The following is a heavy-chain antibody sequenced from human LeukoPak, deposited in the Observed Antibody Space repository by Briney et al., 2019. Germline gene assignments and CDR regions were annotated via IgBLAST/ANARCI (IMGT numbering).Heavy chain of an antibody. CDR1: GGSFSGYY. J-gene: IGHJ4*02. D-gene: IGHD4-17*01. V-gene: IGHV4-34*01. Sequence: SETLSLTCAVYGGSFSGYYWSWIRQPPGKGLEWIGEINHSGSTNYNPSLKSRVTISVDTSKNQFSLKLSSVTAADTAVYYCARGHYGDSSDYWGQGTLVTVSS. CDR2: INHSGST. CDR3: ARGHYGDSSDY.